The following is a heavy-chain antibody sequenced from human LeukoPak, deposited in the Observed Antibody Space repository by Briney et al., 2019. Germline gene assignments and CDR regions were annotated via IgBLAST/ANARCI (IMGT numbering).Heavy chain of an antibody. CDR3: ACPGSRLGDLDTGPADY. D-gene: IGHD3-16*01. CDR2: IYYSGST. Sequence: PSETLSLTCTVSGGSISSSSYYWGWIRQPPGKGLEWIGSIYYSGSTYYNPSLKSRVTISVDTSKNQFSLKLSSVTAADTAVYYCACPGSRLGDLDTGPADYWGQGTLVTVSS. V-gene: IGHV4-39*01. CDR1: GGSISSSSYY. J-gene: IGHJ4*02.